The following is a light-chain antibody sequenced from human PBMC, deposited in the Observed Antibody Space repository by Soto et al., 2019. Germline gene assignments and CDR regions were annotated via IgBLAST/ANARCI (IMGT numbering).Light chain of an antibody. V-gene: IGKV3-20*01. CDR2: GAS. Sequence: EIVLTQSPGTLSLSPGERATLSCRASQSVSGSYLAWYQQKPGQAPRLLIYGASSRATGIPDRFSGSGSGTDFTLTNSRLEPEDFAVYYCQQYGTSPWTFGQGTKVDIK. CDR3: QQYGTSPWT. J-gene: IGKJ1*01. CDR1: QSVSGSY.